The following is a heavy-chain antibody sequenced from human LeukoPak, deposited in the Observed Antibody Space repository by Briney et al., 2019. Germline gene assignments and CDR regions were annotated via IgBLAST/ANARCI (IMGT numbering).Heavy chain of an antibody. CDR3: AKDPTMIVVVIGYFDY. J-gene: IGHJ4*02. CDR2: ISGSGGST. V-gene: IGHV3-23*01. CDR1: GFTFSSYA. D-gene: IGHD3-22*01. Sequence: GGSLRLSCAASGFTFSSYAMSWVRQAPGKGLEWVSAISGSGGSTYYADSVKGRFTTSRDNSKNTLYLQMNSLRAEDTAVYYCAKDPTMIVVVIGYFDYWGQGTLVTVSS.